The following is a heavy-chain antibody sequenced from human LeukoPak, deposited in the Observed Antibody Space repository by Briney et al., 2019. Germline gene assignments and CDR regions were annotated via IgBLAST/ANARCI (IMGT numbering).Heavy chain of an antibody. Sequence: SQTLSLTCTVSGASISSGDYYWSWIRQPPGKGLEWIGYISYSGSTYYTPSLKSRVTISIDTSKNQFSLKLSSVTAADTAVYFCARDSSSVGDYYYFMDVWGKGTTVTVSS. CDR1: GASISSGDYY. V-gene: IGHV4-30-4*08. CDR2: ISYSGST. J-gene: IGHJ6*03. D-gene: IGHD6-6*01. CDR3: ARDSSSVGDYYYFMDV.